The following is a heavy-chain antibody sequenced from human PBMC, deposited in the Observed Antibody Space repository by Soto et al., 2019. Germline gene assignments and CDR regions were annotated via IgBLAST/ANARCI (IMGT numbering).Heavy chain of an antibody. D-gene: IGHD1-26*01. CDR1: GGSISSSNW. V-gene: IGHV4-4*02. Sequence: VQLRQSGPGLVKPSGTLSLTCAVSGGSISSSNWWTWVRQAPGKGLEWIGEIYHSGNTYYNPSLKVRVTITVDKSNNQFSLKLNSVTAADTAVYYCANLPPRVVASLLPIPTWGQGTLVTVSS. CDR3: ANLPPRVVASLLPIPT. CDR2: IYHSGNT. J-gene: IGHJ5*02.